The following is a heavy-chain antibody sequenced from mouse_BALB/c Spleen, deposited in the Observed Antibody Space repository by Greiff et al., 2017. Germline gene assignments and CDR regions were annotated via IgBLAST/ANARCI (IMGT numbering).Heavy chain of an antibody. V-gene: IGHV5-6*01. CDR1: GFTFSSYG. CDR3: ARFDVWFAY. J-gene: IGHJ3*01. CDR2: ISSGGSYT. Sequence: EVQRVESGGDLVKPGGSLKLSCAASGFTFSSYGMSWVRQTPDKRLEWVGTISSGGSYTYYPDSVKGRFTISRDNAKNTLYLQMSRLKSEDTARYYGARFDVWFAYWGQGTLVTVSA.